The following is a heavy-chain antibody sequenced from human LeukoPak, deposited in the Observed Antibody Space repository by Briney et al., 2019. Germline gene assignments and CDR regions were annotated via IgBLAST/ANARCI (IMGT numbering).Heavy chain of an antibody. CDR3: AREACSGGSCYSSTFDY. D-gene: IGHD2-15*01. CDR2: ISSSGSTI. Sequence: MPGGSLRLSCAASGFTFSDYYMSWIRQAPGKGLEWVSYISSSGSTIYYADSVKGRFTISRDNAKNSLYLQMNSLRAEDTAVYYCAREACSGGSCYSSTFDYWGQGTLVTVSS. J-gene: IGHJ4*02. CDR1: GFTFSDYY. V-gene: IGHV3-11*04.